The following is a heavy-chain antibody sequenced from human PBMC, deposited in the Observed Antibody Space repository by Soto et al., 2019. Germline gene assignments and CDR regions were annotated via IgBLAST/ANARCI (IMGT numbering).Heavy chain of an antibody. D-gene: IGHD3-10*01. CDR1: GGSFSGYY. J-gene: IGHJ4*02. CDR3: ARRVVRGEPYYFDY. CDR2: INHSGST. Sequence: SETLSLTCAVYGGSFSGYYWSWIRQPPGKGLEWIGEINHSGSTNYNPSLKSRVTISVDTSKNQFSLKLSSVTAADTAVYYCARRVVRGEPYYFDYWGQGTQVTVS. V-gene: IGHV4-34*01.